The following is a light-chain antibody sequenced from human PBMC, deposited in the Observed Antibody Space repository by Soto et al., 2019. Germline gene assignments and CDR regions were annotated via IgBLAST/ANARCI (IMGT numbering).Light chain of an antibody. Sequence: EIVMTQSPATLSVSPGERATLSCRASQSIGSKLAWYQQRPGQAPRLLIYGASTRATGIPVRFSGSGSGTEFTLTITGLQSEDFAVYYCQEYNNWHPITFGGGTKVEI. J-gene: IGKJ4*01. CDR3: QEYNNWHPIT. CDR1: QSIGSK. CDR2: GAS. V-gene: IGKV3-15*01.